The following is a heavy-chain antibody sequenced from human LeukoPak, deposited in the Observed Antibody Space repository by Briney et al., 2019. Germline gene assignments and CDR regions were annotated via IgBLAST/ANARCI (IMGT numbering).Heavy chain of an antibody. J-gene: IGHJ4*02. CDR3: AGATWGSGYFDY. Sequence: SETLSLTCTVSGASISNYYWSWIRQPAGKGLEWIGSINFHPSLKSRITMSVDTSKNQFSLRLSSVTAADTAVYYCAGATWGSGYFDYWGQGTLVTVSS. CDR1: GASISNYY. D-gene: IGHD7-27*01. CDR2: I. V-gene: IGHV4-4*07.